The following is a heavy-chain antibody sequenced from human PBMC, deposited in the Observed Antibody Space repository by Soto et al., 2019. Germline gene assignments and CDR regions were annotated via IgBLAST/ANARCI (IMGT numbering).Heavy chain of an antibody. CDR2: IEYSGSS. CDR1: DASISSYY. D-gene: IGHD3-16*01. Sequence: SETLSLTCTVSDASISSYYWSWIRQPPGKGLEWIGYIEYSGSSRYNPSLQSRVTMSVDTSKNQFSLKVTSVTAADTAVYYCVAYIWGRPFEYWGQGTRVTVSS. CDR3: VAYIWGRPFEY. V-gene: IGHV4-59*08. J-gene: IGHJ4*02.